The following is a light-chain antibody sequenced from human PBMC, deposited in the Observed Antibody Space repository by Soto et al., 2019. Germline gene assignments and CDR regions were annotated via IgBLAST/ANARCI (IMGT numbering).Light chain of an antibody. CDR2: DAS. V-gene: IGKV3-11*01. CDR3: QQRTYGLT. J-gene: IGKJ4*01. Sequence: IVLTQSPVTLSLSPGERATLSCRASQSVSSYLAWYQHKPGQAPRLLIYDASNRASGIPARFSGSGSGTDFTLTISSLEPEDFAVYYCQQRTYGLTFGGGTKVDIK. CDR1: QSVSSY.